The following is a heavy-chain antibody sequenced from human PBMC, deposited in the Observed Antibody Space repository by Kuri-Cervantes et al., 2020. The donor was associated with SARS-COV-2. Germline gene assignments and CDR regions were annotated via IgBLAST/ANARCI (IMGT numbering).Heavy chain of an antibody. CDR3: ARVHSSGWSKAHRYYFDY. V-gene: IGHV1-46*01. Sequence: ASVKVSCKASGYTFTSYGISWVRQAPGQGLEWMGIINPSGGSTSYAQKFQGRVTMTRDTSTSTVYMELSRLRSDDTAVYYCARVHSSGWSKAHRYYFDYWGQGTLVTVSS. D-gene: IGHD6-19*01. CDR2: INPSGGST. CDR1: GYTFTSYG. J-gene: IGHJ4*02.